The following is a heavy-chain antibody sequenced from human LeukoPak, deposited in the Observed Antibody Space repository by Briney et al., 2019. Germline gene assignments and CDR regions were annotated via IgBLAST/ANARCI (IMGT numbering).Heavy chain of an antibody. CDR3: VRDRELTY. D-gene: IGHD5-24*01. J-gene: IGHJ4*02. Sequence: SETLSLTCTVSGGSISIYYWSWIRQPPGKGLEWLGYIYNSGSTYYNPSLKSRVTISVDTSKNQFSLRLTSMTAADAAVYYCVRDRELTYWGQGTLVTVSS. CDR1: GGSISIYY. V-gene: IGHV4-59*01. CDR2: IYNSGST.